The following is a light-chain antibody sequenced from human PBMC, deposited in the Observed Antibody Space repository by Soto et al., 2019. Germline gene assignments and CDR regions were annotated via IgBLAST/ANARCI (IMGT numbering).Light chain of an antibody. V-gene: IGKV1-17*01. CDR3: LQHNSYPFT. CDR2: EIS. CDR1: QGVRSS. Sequence: DIQMTQSPSSLSASAGDRVTITCRASQGVRSSLDWYQQKPGKAPKRLIYEISSLQSGVPSGFSGSGSGTEFTLTISSLQPEDFATYYCLQHNSYPFTFGPGTKVDIK. J-gene: IGKJ3*01.